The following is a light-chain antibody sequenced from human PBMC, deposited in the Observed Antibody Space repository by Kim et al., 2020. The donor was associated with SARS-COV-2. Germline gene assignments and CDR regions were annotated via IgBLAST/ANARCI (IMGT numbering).Light chain of an antibody. V-gene: IGKV1-12*01. CDR1: QGISTY. Sequence: DIQMTQSPSSVSASVGDRVTITCRASQGISTYLAWYQQKPGKAPKFLISAASNLQSGVPSRFSGSGSGTDFTLTISSLQPDDLATYYCQQDNSYPFTFGPGTKVDIK. CDR2: AAS. J-gene: IGKJ3*01. CDR3: QQDNSYPFT.